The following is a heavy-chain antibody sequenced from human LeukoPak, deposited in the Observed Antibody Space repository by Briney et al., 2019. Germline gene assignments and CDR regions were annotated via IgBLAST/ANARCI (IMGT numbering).Heavy chain of an antibody. V-gene: IGHV3-23*01. CDR3: ARGGAAAGTGPHSWFDP. D-gene: IGHD6-13*01. CDR1: GFSFSLYA. J-gene: IGHJ5*02. Sequence: GGSLRLSCAASGFSFSLYAMTWVRQAPGKGLEWVSLISGTGFNKHYADSVKGRFTISRDNSKNTLYLQMNSLRAEDTAVYYCARGGAAAGTGPHSWFDPWGQGTLVTVSS. CDR2: ISGTGFNK.